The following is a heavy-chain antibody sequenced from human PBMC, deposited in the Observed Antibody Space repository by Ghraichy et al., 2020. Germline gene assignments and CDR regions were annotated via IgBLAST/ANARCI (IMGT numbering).Heavy chain of an antibody. Sequence: SETLSLTCAVYGGSFSGYYWSWIRQPPGKGLEWIGEINHSGSTNYNPSLKSRVTISVDTSKNQFSLKLSSVTAADTAVYYCARAPRYVVVTRRDAFDIWGQGTMVTVSS. V-gene: IGHV4-34*01. CDR1: GGSFSGYY. CDR3: ARAPRYVVVTRRDAFDI. CDR2: INHSGST. J-gene: IGHJ3*02. D-gene: IGHD2-15*01.